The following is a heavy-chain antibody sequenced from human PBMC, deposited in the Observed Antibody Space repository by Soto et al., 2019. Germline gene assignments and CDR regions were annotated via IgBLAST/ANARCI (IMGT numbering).Heavy chain of an antibody. CDR1: GGSISSYY. CDR2: IYYSGST. D-gene: IGHD3-3*01. Sequence: QVQLQESGPGLVKPSETLSLTCTVSGGSISSYYWSWIRQPPGKGLEWIGYIYYSGSTNYNPSLKSRVTISVDTSKNQFSLKLSSVTAADTAVYYCARSTENFWSDYYRPEFDYWGQGTLVTVSS. J-gene: IGHJ4*02. CDR3: ARSTENFWSDYYRPEFDY. V-gene: IGHV4-59*01.